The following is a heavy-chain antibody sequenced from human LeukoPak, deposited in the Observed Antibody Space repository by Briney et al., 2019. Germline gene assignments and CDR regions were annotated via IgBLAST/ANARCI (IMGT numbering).Heavy chain of an antibody. Sequence: PGGSLRLSCAASGFTFSSYAMHWVRQAPGKGLEWVAVISYDGSNKYYADSVKGRFTISRDNSKNTLYLQMNSLRAEDTAVYYCARGGYSSGWYDNFDYWGRGTLVTVSS. CDR1: GFTFSSYA. J-gene: IGHJ4*02. CDR3: ARGGYSSGWYDNFDY. V-gene: IGHV3-30-3*01. D-gene: IGHD6-19*01. CDR2: ISYDGSNK.